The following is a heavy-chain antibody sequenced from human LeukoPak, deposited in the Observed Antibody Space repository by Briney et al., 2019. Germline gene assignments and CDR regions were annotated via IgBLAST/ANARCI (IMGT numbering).Heavy chain of an antibody. J-gene: IGHJ4*02. CDR3: ARRISTRRGETCSSTSCYFDY. D-gene: IGHD2-2*01. CDR1: GFSISSGYF. Sequence: PSETLSLTCAVSGFSISSGYFWAWIRQSPGKGLEWIGGIFHNGITYYNPSLKSRITISVDTSKNQFSLRLSSVTAADTAVYYCARRISTRRGETCSSTSCYFDYWGQGTLVTVSS. CDR2: IFHNGIT. V-gene: IGHV4-38-2*01.